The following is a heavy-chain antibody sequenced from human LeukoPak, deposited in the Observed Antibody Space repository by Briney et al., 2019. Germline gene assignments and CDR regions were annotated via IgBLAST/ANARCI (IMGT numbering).Heavy chain of an antibody. V-gene: IGHV3-23*01. CDR3: AKEAGYSGYDYPDC. CDR2: ISGSAYST. CDR1: GFTFSSYA. Sequence: GGSLRLSCAASGFTFSSYAMSWVRQAPGKGLEWVSGISGSAYSTYYADSVQGRFTISRDNSKNTLYLQMNSLGAEDTAVYYCAKEAGYSGYDYPDCWGQGTLVTVSS. D-gene: IGHD5-12*01. J-gene: IGHJ4*02.